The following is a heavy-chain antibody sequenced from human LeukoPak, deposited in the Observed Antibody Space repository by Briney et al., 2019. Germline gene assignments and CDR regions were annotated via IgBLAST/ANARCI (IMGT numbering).Heavy chain of an antibody. CDR1: GFTFSSYG. CDR2: IRYDGSNK. D-gene: IGHD3-9*01. V-gene: IGHV3-30*02. J-gene: IGHJ4*02. CDR3: AKGDVLRYFDWLSFDY. Sequence: PGGSLRLSCAASGFTFSSYGMHWVRQAPGKGLEWVAFIRYDGSNKYYADSVKGRFTISRDNSKNTLYLQMNSLRAEDTAVYYCAKGDVLRYFDWLSFDYWGQGTPVTVSS.